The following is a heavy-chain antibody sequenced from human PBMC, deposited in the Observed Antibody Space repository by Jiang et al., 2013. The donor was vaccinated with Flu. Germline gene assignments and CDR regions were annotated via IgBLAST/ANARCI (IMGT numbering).Heavy chain of an antibody. V-gene: IGHV1-46*01. CDR1: GYTFTSYY. CDR2: INPSGGST. Sequence: GAEVKKPGASVKVSCKASGYTFTSYYMHWVRQAPGQGLEWMGIINPSGGSTSYAQKFQGRVTMTRDTSTSTVYMELSSLRSEDTAVYYCAITTVTTQEGDYWGQGTLVTVSS. J-gene: IGHJ4*02. D-gene: IGHD4-17*01. CDR3: AITTVTTQEGDY.